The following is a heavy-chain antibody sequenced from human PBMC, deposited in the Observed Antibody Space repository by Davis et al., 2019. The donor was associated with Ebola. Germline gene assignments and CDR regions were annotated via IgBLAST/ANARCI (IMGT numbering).Heavy chain of an antibody. CDR2: IIPIFGTA. CDR1: GGTFSSYA. V-gene: IGHV1-69*06. D-gene: IGHD4-17*01. Sequence: SVKVSCKASGGTFSSYAISWVRQAPGQGLEWMGGIIPIFGTANYAQKFQGRVTITADKSTSTAYMELSSLRSEDTAVYYCAITVTTFLPSFYYYGMDVWGQGTTVTVSS. CDR3: AITVTTFLPSFYYYGMDV. J-gene: IGHJ6*02.